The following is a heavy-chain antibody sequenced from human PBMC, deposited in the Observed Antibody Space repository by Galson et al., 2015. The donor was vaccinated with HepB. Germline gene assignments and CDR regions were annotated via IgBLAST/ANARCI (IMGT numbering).Heavy chain of an antibody. V-gene: IGHV4-39*01. J-gene: IGHJ5*02. CDR2: IYYSGST. CDR3: ARRQCHTSCYTAPYNWFDP. CDR1: GGSISSSSYY. D-gene: IGHD2-2*02. Sequence: LTCTVSGGSISSSSYYWGWIRQPPGKGLEWIGSIYYSGSTYYNPSLKSRVTISVDTSKNQFSLKLSSVTAADTAVYYCARRQCHTSCYTAPYNWFDPWGQGTLVTVSS.